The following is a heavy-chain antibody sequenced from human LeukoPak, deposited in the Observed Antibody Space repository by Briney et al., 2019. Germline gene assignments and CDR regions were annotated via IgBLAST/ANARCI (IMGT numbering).Heavy chain of an antibody. CDR3: ARGQVVITTYTDY. D-gene: IGHD3-22*01. J-gene: IGHJ4*02. CDR2: ISGSGGST. CDR1: GFTFSSYG. Sequence: GGSLRLSCAASGFTFSSYGMSWVRQAPGKGLEWVSAISGSGGSTYYADSVKGRFTISRDNAKNSLYLQMNSLRAEDTAVYYCARGQVVITTYTDYWGQGTLVTVSS. V-gene: IGHV3-23*01.